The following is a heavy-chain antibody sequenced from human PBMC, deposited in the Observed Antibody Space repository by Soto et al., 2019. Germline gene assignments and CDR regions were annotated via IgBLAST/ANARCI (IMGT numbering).Heavy chain of an antibody. Sequence: SETLSLTCTVSGGSISSGGYYWSWIRQHPGKGLEWIGYIYYSGSTYYNPSLKSRVTISVDTSKNQFSLKLSSVTAADTAVYYCARARTVRGVIILGLNWFDPWGQGTLVTVSS. CDR2: IYYSGST. CDR3: ARARTVRGVIILGLNWFDP. J-gene: IGHJ5*02. D-gene: IGHD3-10*01. V-gene: IGHV4-31*03. CDR1: GGSISSGGYY.